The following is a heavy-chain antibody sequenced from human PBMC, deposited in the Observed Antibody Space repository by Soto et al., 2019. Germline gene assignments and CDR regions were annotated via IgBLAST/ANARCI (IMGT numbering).Heavy chain of an antibody. D-gene: IGHD1-26*01. Sequence: QVQLVQSGAEVKKPGSSVKVSCKASGGTFSSYSINWVRQAPGQGLEWMGEIIPIFGTANYAQKFQGRVTITADESTITSYMELRSLRSEDTAVYYCARDGGRHSGGVDYWGQGTLVTVSS. V-gene: IGHV1-69*01. J-gene: IGHJ4*02. CDR2: IIPIFGTA. CDR3: ARDGGRHSGGVDY. CDR1: GGTFSSYS.